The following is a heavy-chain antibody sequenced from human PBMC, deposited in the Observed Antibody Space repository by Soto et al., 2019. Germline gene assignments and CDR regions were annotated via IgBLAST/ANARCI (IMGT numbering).Heavy chain of an antibody. J-gene: IGHJ3*02. CDR2: IYYSGST. CDR1: GGSISSYY. CDR3: AREGPNDAFDI. V-gene: IGHV4-59*01. Sequence: SETLSLTCTVSGGSISSYYWSWIRQPPGKGLEWIGYIYYSGSTNYNPSLKSRVTISVDTSKNQFSLKLSSVTAADTAVYYCAREGPNDAFDIWGRGTKVTVS.